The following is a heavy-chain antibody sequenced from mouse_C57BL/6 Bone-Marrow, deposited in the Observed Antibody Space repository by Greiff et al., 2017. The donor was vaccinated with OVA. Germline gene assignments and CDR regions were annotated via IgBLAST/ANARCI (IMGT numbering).Heavy chain of an antibody. CDR3: VSLYSPYAMDY. J-gene: IGHJ4*01. V-gene: IGHV10-1*01. Sequence: EVKLMESGGGLVQPKGSLKLSCAASGFSFNTYAMNRVRQAPGKGLEWVARIRSKSNNYATYYADSVKDRFTISRDDSESMLYLQMNNLKTEDTAMYYCVSLYSPYAMDYWGQGTSVTVSS. CDR1: GFSFNTYA. D-gene: IGHD2-12*01. CDR2: IRSKSNNYAT.